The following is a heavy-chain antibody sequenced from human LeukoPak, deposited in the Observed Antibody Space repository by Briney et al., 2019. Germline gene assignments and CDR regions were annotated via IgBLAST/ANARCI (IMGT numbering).Heavy chain of an antibody. J-gene: IGHJ3*02. CDR2: MSPHSANT. CDR1: GYGFTSFD. Sequence: ASVKVSCKASGYGFTSFDINWVRQATGQGLEWMGWMSPHSANTGYAQRFQGRVTMTRDTSTNTAFLELSSLRSEDTALYYCARHGRRGDGFDIWGQGTKVTVSS. V-gene: IGHV1-8*01. CDR3: ARHGRRGDGFDI. D-gene: IGHD4-17*01.